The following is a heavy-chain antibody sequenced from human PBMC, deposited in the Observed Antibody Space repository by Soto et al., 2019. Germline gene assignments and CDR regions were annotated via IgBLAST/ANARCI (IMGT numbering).Heavy chain of an antibody. Sequence: QVQLVESGGGGVQPGRSLRLSCAASGFTFSSYGMHWVRQAPGKGLEWVAVIWYDGSNKYYADSVEGRFTISRDNSKNTVYLQMNSLRAEDKAVYYCARRWGYDAFDIWGQGTMVTVSS. CDR1: GFTFSSYG. J-gene: IGHJ3*02. CDR2: IWYDGSNK. V-gene: IGHV3-33*01. D-gene: IGHD3-16*01. CDR3: ARRWGYDAFDI.